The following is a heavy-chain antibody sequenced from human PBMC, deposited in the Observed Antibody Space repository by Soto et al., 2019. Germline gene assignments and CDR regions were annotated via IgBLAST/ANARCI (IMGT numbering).Heavy chain of an antibody. CDR3: ARGGSYSSSWREDYYYGMDV. J-gene: IGHJ6*02. V-gene: IGHV4-4*02. Sequence: SETLSLTCAVSGGSISSSNWWSWVRQPPGKGLEWIGEIYHSGSTNYNPSLKSRVTISVDKSKNQFSLKLSSVTAADTAVYYCARGGSYSSSWREDYYYGMDVWGQGTTVTVSS. CDR2: IYHSGST. CDR1: GGSISSSNW. D-gene: IGHD6-13*01.